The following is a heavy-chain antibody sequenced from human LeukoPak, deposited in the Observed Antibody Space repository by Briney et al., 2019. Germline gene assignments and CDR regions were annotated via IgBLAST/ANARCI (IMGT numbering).Heavy chain of an antibody. CDR2: ISYSSSDT. V-gene: IGHV3-11*06. Sequence: GGSLRLSCAASGFSFRDYYMNWIRQAPGKGLEWISYISYSSSDTNYADSVKGRFTISRDNVKYSLYLQMNSLRAEDTAVYYCARDWGKGDYWGQGTLVTVSS. CDR1: GFSFRDYY. J-gene: IGHJ4*02. D-gene: IGHD3-16*01. CDR3: ARDWGKGDY.